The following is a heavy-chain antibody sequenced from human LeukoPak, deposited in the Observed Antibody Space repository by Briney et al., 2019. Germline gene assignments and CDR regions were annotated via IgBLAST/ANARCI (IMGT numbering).Heavy chain of an antibody. V-gene: IGHV1-18*01. CDR2: ISAYNGNT. Sequence: ASVKVSCKASGYTFTSYGTSWLRQDPGQGLEWMGWISAYNGNTNYAQKLQGRVTMTTDTSTSPAYMELRSLRSDDTAVYYCARGLVRYFDWLGVPDYWGQGTLVTVSS. CDR1: GYTFTSYG. CDR3: ARGLVRYFDWLGVPDY. J-gene: IGHJ4*02. D-gene: IGHD3-9*01.